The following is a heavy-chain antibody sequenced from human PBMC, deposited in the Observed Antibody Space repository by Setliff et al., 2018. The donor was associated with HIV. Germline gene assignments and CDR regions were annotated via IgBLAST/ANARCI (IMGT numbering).Heavy chain of an antibody. V-gene: IGHV4-4*09. D-gene: IGHD3-10*01. CDR1: GDSISNYY. CDR3: ARAYFGSGIYY. CDR2: IYSGGST. Sequence: SETLSLTCTVSGDSISNYYWSWIRQPPGKGLEWLGHIYSGGSTNYNPSLKSRVTISVDTSKNQFSLKLYSVTAADTAVYYCARAYFGSGIYYWGQGTLVTVSS. J-gene: IGHJ4*02.